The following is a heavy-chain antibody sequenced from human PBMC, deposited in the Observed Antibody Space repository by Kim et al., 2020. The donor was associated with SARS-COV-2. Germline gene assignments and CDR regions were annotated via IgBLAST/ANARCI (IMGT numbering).Heavy chain of an antibody. CDR1: GYTFTSYA. J-gene: IGHJ4*02. CDR2: INTNTGNP. D-gene: IGHD1-26*01. CDR3: ARQGEPYMVGATYFDY. Sequence: ASVKVSCKASGYTFTSYAMNWVRQAPGQGLEWMGWINTNTGNPTYAQGFTGRFVFYLDTSVSTAYLQISSLKAEDTAVYYCARQGEPYMVGATYFDYWGQGTLVTVSS. V-gene: IGHV7-4-1*02.